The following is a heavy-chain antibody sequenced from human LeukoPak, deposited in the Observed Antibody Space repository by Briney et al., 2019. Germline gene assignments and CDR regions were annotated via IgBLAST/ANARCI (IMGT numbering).Heavy chain of an antibody. CDR3: ARGPNTAGNYRAFDL. D-gene: IGHD4-11*01. CDR2: IYYNGDT. Sequence: MTSETLSLTCTVSSGSISSTTYYWAWIRQPPGKGLEWIGSIYYNGDTYYNPSLKSRVIISADTSKNQFSLKLTSVTAADTAAYYCARGPNTAGNYRAFDLWGQGTKVTVSS. V-gene: IGHV4-39*07. J-gene: IGHJ3*01. CDR1: SGSISSTTYY.